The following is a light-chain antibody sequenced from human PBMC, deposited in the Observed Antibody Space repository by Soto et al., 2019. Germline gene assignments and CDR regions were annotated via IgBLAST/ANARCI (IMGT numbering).Light chain of an antibody. J-gene: IGLJ1*01. CDR3: SSYTSSSTLV. Sequence: QSVLTQPASVSGSPGQSITISCTGTSSDVGGYNYVSWYQQHPGKAPKLMIYEVSNRPSGVSNRFSGSKSGITASLTISGLQAEDEADYYCSSYTSSSTLVFVTGTKVTV. CDR1: SSDVGGYNY. CDR2: EVS. V-gene: IGLV2-14*01.